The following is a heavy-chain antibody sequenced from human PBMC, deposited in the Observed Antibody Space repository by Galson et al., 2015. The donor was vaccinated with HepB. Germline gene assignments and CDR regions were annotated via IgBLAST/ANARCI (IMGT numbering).Heavy chain of an antibody. J-gene: IGHJ3*02. CDR3: ATSLIGTSGAFDI. CDR1: GFTFSNYA. CDR2: ISYDGANK. V-gene: IGHV3-30*04. Sequence: SLRLSCAASGFTFSNYAMHWVRQAPSKGLEWVAFISYDGANKFYADSVKGPFTISRDNSKNTLYLQMNRLRAEDTAVYYCATSLIGTSGAFDIWGQGTMVTVSS. D-gene: IGHD3-22*01.